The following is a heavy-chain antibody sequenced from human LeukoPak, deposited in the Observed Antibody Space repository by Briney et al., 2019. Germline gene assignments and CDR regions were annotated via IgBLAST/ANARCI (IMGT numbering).Heavy chain of an antibody. V-gene: IGHV4-34*01. D-gene: IGHD3-22*01. CDR3: ARVRYYYDSSGYYGRAANWFDP. CDR2: INHSGST. J-gene: IGHJ5*02. Sequence: SETLSLTCAVYGGSFSGYYWSWIRQPPGKGLEWIGEINHSGSTNYNPSLKSRVTISVDTSKNQFSLKLSSVTAADTAVYYCARVRYYYDSSGYYGRAANWFDPWGQGTLVTVSS. CDR1: GGSFSGYY.